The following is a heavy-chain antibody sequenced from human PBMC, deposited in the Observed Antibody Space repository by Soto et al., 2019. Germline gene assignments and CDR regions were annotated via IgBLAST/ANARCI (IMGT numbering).Heavy chain of an antibody. D-gene: IGHD6-25*01. V-gene: IGHV3-21*01. CDR1: GFTFSSYS. CDR2: ISSSSSYI. Sequence: EVQLVESGGGLVKPGGSLRLSCAASGFTFSSYSMNWVRQAPGKGLEWVSSISSSSSYIYYADSVKGRFTISRDNAKNSRYLQMNSLRAADTAVYYCARMGSQRYYYYGMDGWGQGTTVTVSS. CDR3: ARMGSQRYYYYGMDG. J-gene: IGHJ6*02.